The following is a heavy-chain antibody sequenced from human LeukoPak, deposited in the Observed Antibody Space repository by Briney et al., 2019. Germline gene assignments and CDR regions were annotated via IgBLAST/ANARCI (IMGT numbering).Heavy chain of an antibody. D-gene: IGHD5-12*01. J-gene: IGHJ4*01. CDR2: IGISSGNT. Sequence: GGSLRLSCAASGFNFIDYSMNWVRQAPGKGLEWISYIGISSGNTKYADSVKGRFTISRDKARNALYLQMNSLRVEDTAMYYCARDHRYAFDNWGHGTLVTVSS. CDR1: GFNFIDYS. CDR3: ARDHRYAFDN. V-gene: IGHV3-48*01.